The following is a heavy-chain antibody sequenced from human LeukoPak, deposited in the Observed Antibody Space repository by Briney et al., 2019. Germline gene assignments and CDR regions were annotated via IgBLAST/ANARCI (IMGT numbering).Heavy chain of an antibody. V-gene: IGHV3-48*03. CDR3: ARDLEPDAFDI. J-gene: IGHJ3*02. CDR1: GFPFSSYE. Sequence: GGSLRLSCAASGFPFSSYEMNWVRQAPGKGLEWVSYISNSASSISYADSVKGRFTISRDNAQNSLSLQMNSLRVEDTAVYYCARDLEPDAFDIWGQGTMVTVSS. CDR2: ISNSASSI. D-gene: IGHD1-1*01.